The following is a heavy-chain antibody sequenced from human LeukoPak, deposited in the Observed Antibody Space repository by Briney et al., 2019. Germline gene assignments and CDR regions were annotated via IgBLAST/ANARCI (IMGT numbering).Heavy chain of an antibody. CDR2: ISAYNGNT. D-gene: IGHD6-13*01. CDR1: GYTFATFG. CDR3: ARDLGVAAIRD. V-gene: IGHV1-18*01. Sequence: GASVKVSCKASGYTFATFGVSWVRQAPGQGLEWMGWISAYNGNTNYAQKLQGRVTMTTDTSTSTAYMELRSLRSDDTAVYYCARDLGVAAIRDWGQGTLVTVSS. J-gene: IGHJ4*02.